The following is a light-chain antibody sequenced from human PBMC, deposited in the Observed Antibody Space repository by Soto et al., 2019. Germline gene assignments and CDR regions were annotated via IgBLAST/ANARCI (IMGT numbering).Light chain of an antibody. J-gene: IGKJ2*01. V-gene: IGKV1-16*02. CDR1: QGIDNY. CDR3: LQYGSYPYT. Sequence: DIQMTQSPSSLSASVGDRVTIFCGASQGIDNYLAWFQQKPGKAPKCLIYGASSLQSGVPSKFSGSGFGTDFTLTINSLQPEDFAAYYCLQYGSYPYTFGQGTKLEIK. CDR2: GAS.